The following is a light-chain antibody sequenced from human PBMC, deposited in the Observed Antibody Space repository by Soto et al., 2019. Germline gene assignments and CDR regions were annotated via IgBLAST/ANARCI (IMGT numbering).Light chain of an antibody. CDR1: SSDVGGYNY. V-gene: IGLV2-8*01. Sequence: QSVLTQPPSASGSPGQSVTISCTGTSSDVGGYNYVSWYQQHPGKVPKLMVYDVNKRPSGVPDRFSGSKSGNTAYLTVSGHLAEDEAEYYCTSYAGSNRVFGTGTKLTVL. J-gene: IGLJ1*01. CDR3: TSYAGSNRV. CDR2: DVN.